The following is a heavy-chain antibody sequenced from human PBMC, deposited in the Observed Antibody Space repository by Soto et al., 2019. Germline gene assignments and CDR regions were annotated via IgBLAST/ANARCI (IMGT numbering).Heavy chain of an antibody. D-gene: IGHD4-17*01. CDR3: ARSPEATVTAFDY. V-gene: IGHV4-31*01. Sequence: QVQLQESGPGLVKPSQTLSLTCTVSGGSISSGGYYWSWIRQHPGKGLEWIGYIYYSGSTYYNPSLTSPVTXSXDXXTRQFSLKLSSVPAAHTAVYYCARSPEATVTAFDYWGQGTLVTVSS. J-gene: IGHJ4*02. CDR2: IYYSGST. CDR1: GGSISSGGYY.